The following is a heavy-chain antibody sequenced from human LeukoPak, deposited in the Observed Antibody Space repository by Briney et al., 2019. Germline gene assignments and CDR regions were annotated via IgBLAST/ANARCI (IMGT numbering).Heavy chain of an antibody. J-gene: IGHJ4*02. Sequence: ASETLSLTCTVSGGPISSYYWSWIRQPPGKGLEWIGYIYYSGSTNYNPSLKSRVTISVDTSKNQFSLKLSPVTAADTAVYYCARDRGEDGYTAEFDYWGQGTLVTVSS. CDR3: ARDRGEDGYTAEFDY. CDR2: IYYSGST. V-gene: IGHV4-59*01. D-gene: IGHD5-24*01. CDR1: GGPISSYY.